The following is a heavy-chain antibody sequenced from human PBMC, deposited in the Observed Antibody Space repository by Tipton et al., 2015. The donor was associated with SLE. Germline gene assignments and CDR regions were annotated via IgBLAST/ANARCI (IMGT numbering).Heavy chain of an antibody. CDR1: GYSISSGYY. D-gene: IGHD5-18*01. CDR2: IHERGST. CDR3: ARDRIPGDGFDI. V-gene: IGHV4-38-2*02. Sequence: TLSLTCKVSGYSISSGYYWGWIRQSPGKGLEWIGSIHERGSTFYNPSLQSRVTLSVDTSKNQFSLKLTSVTAADTAVYYCARDRIPGDGFDIWGQGTTVTVSS. J-gene: IGHJ3*02.